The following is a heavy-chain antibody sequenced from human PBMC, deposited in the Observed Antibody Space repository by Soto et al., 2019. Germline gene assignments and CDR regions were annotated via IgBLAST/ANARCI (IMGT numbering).Heavy chain of an antibody. J-gene: IGHJ6*02. Sequence: ASVKVSCKASGGTFSSYAISWVRQAPGQGLEWMGGIIPIFGTANYAQKFQGRVTITADESTSTAYMELSSLRSEDTAVYCCAVERNYYGMDVWGQGTTVTVSS. CDR3: AVERNYYGMDV. CDR2: IIPIFGTA. CDR1: GGTFSSYA. V-gene: IGHV1-69*13. D-gene: IGHD6-25*01.